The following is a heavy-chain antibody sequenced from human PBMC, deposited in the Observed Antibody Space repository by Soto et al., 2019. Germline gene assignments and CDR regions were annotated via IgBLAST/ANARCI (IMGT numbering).Heavy chain of an antibody. CDR1: GYTFTSYG. Sequence: QVQLVQSGAEVKKPGASVKVYCKASGYTFTSYGISWVRQVPGQGRERMGWGSAYNGNTNYAQKLQGRVTMTPDPSTSPANRELRNRRSDDTAVYYCATEGGVKARFDPWGQGTLVTVSS. CDR3: ATEGGVKARFDP. D-gene: IGHD2-8*01. J-gene: IGHJ5*02. V-gene: IGHV1-18*01. CDR2: GSAYNGNT.